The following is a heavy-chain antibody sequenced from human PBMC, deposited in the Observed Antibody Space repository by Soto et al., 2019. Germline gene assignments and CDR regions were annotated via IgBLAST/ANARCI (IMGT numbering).Heavy chain of an antibody. D-gene: IGHD3-9*01. CDR2: INHSGST. V-gene: IGHV4-34*01. Sequence: ASETLSLTCAFYGWSFSGYYWSWIRQPPGKGLEWIGEINHSGSTNYNPSLKSRVTISVDTSKNQSSLKLSSVTAADTAVYYCASQWGILTGYGDAFDIWGQGTMVTVSS. CDR1: GWSFSGYY. CDR3: ASQWGILTGYGDAFDI. J-gene: IGHJ3*02.